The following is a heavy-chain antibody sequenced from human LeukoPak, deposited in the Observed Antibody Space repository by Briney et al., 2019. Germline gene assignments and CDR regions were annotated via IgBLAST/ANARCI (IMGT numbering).Heavy chain of an antibody. D-gene: IGHD3-10*01. Sequence: SETLSLTCAVYGGSFSGYYWGWIRQPPGKGLEWIGEINHSGSTNYNPSLKSRVTISLDKSKNQFSLKLNSVTAADTAVYYCARGRRLTVLRGAHFDYWGQGTLVTVSS. J-gene: IGHJ4*02. CDR3: ARGRRLTVLRGAHFDY. CDR1: GGSFSGYY. V-gene: IGHV4-34*01. CDR2: INHSGST.